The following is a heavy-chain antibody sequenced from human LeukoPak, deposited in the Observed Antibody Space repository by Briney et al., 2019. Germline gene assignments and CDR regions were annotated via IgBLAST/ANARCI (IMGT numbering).Heavy chain of an antibody. V-gene: IGHV3-21*01. D-gene: IGHD3-22*01. Sequence: GGSLRLSCAASGFTFSSYSMNWVRQAPGKGLEWVSSISSSGSYIYYADSVKGRFTISRDNAKNSLYLQMNSLRAEDTAVYYCARDLNYYDSSGDFDYWGQGTLVTVSS. CDR3: ARDLNYYDSSGDFDY. J-gene: IGHJ4*02. CDR2: ISSSGSYI. CDR1: GFTFSSYS.